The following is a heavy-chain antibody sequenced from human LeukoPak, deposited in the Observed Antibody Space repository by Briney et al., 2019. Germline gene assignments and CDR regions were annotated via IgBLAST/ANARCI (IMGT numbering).Heavy chain of an antibody. D-gene: IGHD6-19*01. J-gene: IGHJ4*02. CDR2: IYYSGKT. CDR3: VRDPAVAGPSDY. Sequence: SETLSLTCTVSGGSIRSYCWSWIRQPPGGGLEWIGTIYYSGKTNYNSSLTSRVTISVDTSKNQFSLKLSSVTAADTAVYYCVRDPAVAGPSDYWGQGTLVTVSS. V-gene: IGHV4-59*01. CDR1: GGSIRSYC.